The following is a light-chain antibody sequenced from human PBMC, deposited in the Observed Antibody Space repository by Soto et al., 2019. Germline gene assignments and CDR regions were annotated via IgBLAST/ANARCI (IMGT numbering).Light chain of an antibody. Sequence: QSLLTQPASVSGSPGQSITISCTGTSSDVGGYNYVSWYQQHPGKAPRLLIYDVNNRPSGVSDRFSGSKSGNTASLTISGLQAEDEADYYCNSYTISSAFPLCVFGIGTKVPVL. CDR1: SSDVGGYNY. CDR3: NSYTISSAFPLCV. CDR2: DVN. V-gene: IGLV2-14*03. J-gene: IGLJ1*01.